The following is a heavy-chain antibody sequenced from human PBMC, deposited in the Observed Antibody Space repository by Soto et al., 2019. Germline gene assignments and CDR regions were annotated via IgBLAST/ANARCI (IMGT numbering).Heavy chain of an antibody. CDR3: AGHPHYYYGMDV. V-gene: IGHV4-34*01. Sequence: PSETLSLTCAVYGGSFSGYYWSWIRQPPGKGLEWIGEINHSGSTNYNPSLKSRVTISVDTSKNQFSLKLSSVTSADTAVYYCAGHPHYYYGMDVWGQGTTVTVSS. CDR2: INHSGST. CDR1: GGSFSGYY. J-gene: IGHJ6*02.